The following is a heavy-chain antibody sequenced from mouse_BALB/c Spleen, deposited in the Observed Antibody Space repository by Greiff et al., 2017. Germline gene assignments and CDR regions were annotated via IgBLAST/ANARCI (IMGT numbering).Heavy chain of an antibody. D-gene: IGHD1-1*01. CDR2: ISSGSSTI. CDR1: GFTFSSFG. J-gene: IGHJ2*01. V-gene: IGHV5-17*02. CDR3: ARNYGSSYVFDY. Sequence: EVQLVESGGGLVQPGGSRKLSCAASGFTFSSFGMHWVRQAPEKGLEWVAYISSGSSTIYYADTVKGRFTISRDNPKNTLFLQMTSLRSEDTAMYYCARNYGSSYVFDYWGQGTTLTVSS.